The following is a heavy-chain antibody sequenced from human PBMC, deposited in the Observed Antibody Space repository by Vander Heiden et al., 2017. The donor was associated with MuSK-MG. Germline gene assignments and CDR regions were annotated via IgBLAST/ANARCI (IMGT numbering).Heavy chain of an antibody. CDR1: GFTFSRYA. J-gene: IGHJ5*02. Sequence: QVQLVESGGGVVQPGRSLRLSCAASGFTFSRYAMHWVRQAPGKGLEWVAVISYDGSNKYYADSVKGRVTISRDNSKNTLYLQMNSLRAEETAVYYCARDKVLLRWCRESGWFDPWGQGTLVTVYS. V-gene: IGHV3-30-3*01. CDR3: ARDKVLLRWCRESGWFDP. D-gene: IGHD3-10*01. CDR2: ISYDGSNK.